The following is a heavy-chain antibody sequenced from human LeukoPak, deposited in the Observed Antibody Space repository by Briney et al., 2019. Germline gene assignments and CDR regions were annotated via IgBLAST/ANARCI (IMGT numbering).Heavy chain of an antibody. Sequence: GGSLRLSCAASGFSFSDHYMDWVRQAPGKGLEWVGRARNKAKSYTTEYAASVRGRFTISTDGSKSSLFLQMKSLKTEDTAVYYCARVTTLMDYYYDYWGEGTLVTVSS. J-gene: IGHJ4*02. CDR1: GFSFSDHY. CDR3: ARVTTLMDYYYDY. CDR2: ARNKAKSYTT. V-gene: IGHV3-72*01. D-gene: IGHD4-17*01.